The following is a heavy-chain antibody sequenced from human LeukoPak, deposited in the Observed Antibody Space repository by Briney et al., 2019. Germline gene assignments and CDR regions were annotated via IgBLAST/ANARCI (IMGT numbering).Heavy chain of an antibody. Sequence: GGSLRLSCAASGFTFSSYAMSWVRQAPGKGXXXXXXXXGSGGSTYYADSVKGRFTISRDNSKNTLYLQMNSLRAEDTAVYYCAKAYCTNGVCPPGYFDYWGQGTLVTVSS. CDR2: XXGSGGST. CDR3: AKAYCTNGVCPPGYFDY. D-gene: IGHD2-8*01. V-gene: IGHV3-23*01. J-gene: IGHJ4*02. CDR1: GFTFSSYA.